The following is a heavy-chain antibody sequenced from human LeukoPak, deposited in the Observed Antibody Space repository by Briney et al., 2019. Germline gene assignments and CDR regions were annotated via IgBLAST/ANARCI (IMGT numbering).Heavy chain of an antibody. D-gene: IGHD3-22*01. CDR1: GYTFTSYG. CDR2: ISAYNGNT. Sequence: ASVKVSCKASGYTFTSYGISWVRQAPGQGLEWMGWISAYNGNTNYAQKLQGRVTMTTDTSTSTACMELRSLRSDDTAVYYCARVDYDSSGLDYWGQGTLVTVSS. CDR3: ARVDYDSSGLDY. J-gene: IGHJ4*02. V-gene: IGHV1-18*01.